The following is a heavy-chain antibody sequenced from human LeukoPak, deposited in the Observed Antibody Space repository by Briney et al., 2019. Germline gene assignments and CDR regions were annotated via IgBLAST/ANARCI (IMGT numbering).Heavy chain of an antibody. CDR1: GFTFSSYA. Sequence: GGSLRLSCAASGFTFSSYAMSWVRQAPGKGLEWVSSISGSGGSTYYADSVKGRFTISRDNSKNTLYLQMNSLRAEDTAVYYCAKDRRAFGDSPDYWGQGTLVTVSS. J-gene: IGHJ4*02. CDR2: ISGSGGST. V-gene: IGHV3-23*01. D-gene: IGHD4-17*01. CDR3: AKDRRAFGDSPDY.